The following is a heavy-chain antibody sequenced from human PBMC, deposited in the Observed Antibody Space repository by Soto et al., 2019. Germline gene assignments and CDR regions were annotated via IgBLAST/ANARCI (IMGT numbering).Heavy chain of an antibody. CDR1: GFTFSSYE. J-gene: IGHJ6*02. V-gene: IGHV3-48*03. CDR2: ISSSGSTI. D-gene: IGHD2-15*01. Sequence: PGGSLRLSCAASGFTFSSYEMNWVRQAPGKGLEWVSYISSSGSTIYYADSVKGRFTISRDNAKNSLYLQMNSLRAEDTAVYYCASLYCSGGSCYSGYYYYGMDVWGQGTTVTVSS. CDR3: ASLYCSGGSCYSGYYYYGMDV.